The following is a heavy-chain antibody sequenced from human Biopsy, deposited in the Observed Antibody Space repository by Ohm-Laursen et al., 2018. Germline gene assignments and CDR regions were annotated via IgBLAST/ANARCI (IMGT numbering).Heavy chain of an antibody. Sequence: SLRLSCAAFGFTFNNYGMQWVRQAPGKGLAWVAFIFYDGSNTYYADSVKGRFTISRDNSRDTLYLQMSSLRAEDTAVYYCAKDRYNYTPIGGFSMDVWGQGTTVTVSS. CDR3: AKDRYNYTPIGGFSMDV. D-gene: IGHD5-18*01. CDR1: GFTFNNYG. V-gene: IGHV3-30*18. J-gene: IGHJ6*02. CDR2: IFYDGSNT.